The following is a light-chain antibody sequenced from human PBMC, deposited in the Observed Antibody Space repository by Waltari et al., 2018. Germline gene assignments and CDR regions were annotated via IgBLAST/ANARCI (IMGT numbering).Light chain of an antibody. CDR1: SSDVGCHNY. V-gene: IGLV2-14*03. CDR3: SSYTSSSTRV. Sequence: QSTLTQPAPVSGSPGQSITISCTGTSSDVGCHNYVSWYQQHPGKAPKLVIYDVSSRPSGVSNRFSGSKSGNTASLTIYGLQAEDEADYYCSSYTSSSTRVFGTGTRVTVL. CDR2: DVS. J-gene: IGLJ1*01.